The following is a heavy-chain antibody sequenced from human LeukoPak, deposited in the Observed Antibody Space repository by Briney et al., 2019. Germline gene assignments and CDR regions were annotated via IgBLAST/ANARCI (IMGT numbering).Heavy chain of an antibody. V-gene: IGHV4-59*01. J-gene: IGHJ6*03. CDR2: IYYSGST. D-gene: IGHD2-2*01. Sequence: SETLSLTCTVSGGSISSYYWSWIRQPPGKGLEWIGYIYYSGSTNYNPSLKSRVTISVDTSKNQFSLKLSPVTAADTAVYYCARRAAADYYYYYYMDVWGKGTTVTVSS. CDR3: ARRAAADYYYYYYMDV. CDR1: GGSISSYY.